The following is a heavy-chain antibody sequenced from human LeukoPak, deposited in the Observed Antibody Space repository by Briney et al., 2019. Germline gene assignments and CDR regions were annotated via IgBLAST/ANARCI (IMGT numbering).Heavy chain of an antibody. V-gene: IGHV4-59*08. CDR2: IYVTGT. CDR1: GGSIGTCY. CDR3: ARHIGGGIEDMDV. D-gene: IGHD3-16*02. Sequence: PSDTLSLTCTVSGGSIGTCYWSWVRQSPGTGLEWIGYIYVTGTRYNPYLQSRVTISVDRSRNQFFLKMTSVTAADTAVYYCARHIGGGIEDMDVWGRGTKVTVSS. J-gene: IGHJ6*03.